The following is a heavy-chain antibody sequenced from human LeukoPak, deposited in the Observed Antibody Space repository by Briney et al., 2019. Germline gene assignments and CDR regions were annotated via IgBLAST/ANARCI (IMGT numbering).Heavy chain of an antibody. J-gene: IGHJ4*02. CDR2: INSDGSST. CDR1: GFTFSSYW. D-gene: IGHD1-1*01. V-gene: IGHV3-74*01. CDR3: ANPWKGIGKPIDY. Sequence: GGSLRLSCAASGFTFSSYWMHWVRQAPGKGLVWVSRINSDGSSTSYADSVKGRFTISRDNAKNTLYLQMNSLRAEDTAVYYCANPWKGIGKPIDYWGQGTLVTVSS.